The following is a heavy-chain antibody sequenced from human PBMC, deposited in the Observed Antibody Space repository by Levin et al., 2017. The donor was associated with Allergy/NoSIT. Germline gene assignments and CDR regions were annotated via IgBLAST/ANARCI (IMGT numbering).Heavy chain of an antibody. D-gene: IGHD5-12*01. CDR2: ISGSGGST. CDR3: AKPDYTLIRRSESRTDFDY. Sequence: PGGSLRLSCAASGFTFSTYAMSWVRQAPGKGLEWVSAISGSGGSTYYADSVKGRFTISRDNSKNTLYLQMNSLRAEDTALYYCAKPDYTLIRRSESRTDFDYWGQGTLVTVSS. CDR1: GFTFSTYA. V-gene: IGHV3-23*01. J-gene: IGHJ4*02.